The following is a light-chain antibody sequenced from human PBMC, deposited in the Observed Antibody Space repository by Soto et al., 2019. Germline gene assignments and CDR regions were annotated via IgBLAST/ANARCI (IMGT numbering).Light chain of an antibody. Sequence: DIQMTQSPSSLSASVGDRVTITCRASQSISSYLNWYQQKPGKAPKLLIYAASSLQSGVPSRFSGSGSGTDFTITISNLQPEDFATYYCQQSYSTPYTFGQGTKLEIK. V-gene: IGKV1-39*01. CDR1: QSISSY. CDR3: QQSYSTPYT. J-gene: IGKJ2*01. CDR2: AAS.